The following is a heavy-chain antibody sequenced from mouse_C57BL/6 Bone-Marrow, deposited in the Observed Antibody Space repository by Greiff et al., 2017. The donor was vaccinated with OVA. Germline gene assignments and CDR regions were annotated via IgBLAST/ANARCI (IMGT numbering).Heavy chain of an antibody. V-gene: IGHV3-6*01. J-gene: IGHJ4*01. CDR2: ISYDGSN. Sequence: DVKLQESGPGLVKPSQSLSLTCSVTGYSITSGYYWNWIRQFPGNKLEWMGYISYDGSNNYNPSLKNRISITRDTSKNQFFLKLNSVTTEDTATYYCARHGNYEGAMDYWGQGTSVTVSS. CDR3: ARHGNYEGAMDY. CDR1: GYSITSGYY. D-gene: IGHD2-1*01.